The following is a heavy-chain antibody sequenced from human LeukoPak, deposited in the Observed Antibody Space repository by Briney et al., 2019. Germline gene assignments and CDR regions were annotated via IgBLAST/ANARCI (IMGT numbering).Heavy chain of an antibody. D-gene: IGHD3-16*01. CDR2: IYYSGST. J-gene: IGHJ4*02. CDR3: ARGSRGMFDY. CDR1: GGSISGSNYY. V-gene: IGHV4-39*01. Sequence: SETLSLTCTVSGGSISGSNYYWGWIRQPPGKGLEWIGSIYYSGSTYYNPSLKSRVTISVDTSKNQFSLKLSSVTAADTAVYYCARGSRGMFDYWGQGTLVTVSS.